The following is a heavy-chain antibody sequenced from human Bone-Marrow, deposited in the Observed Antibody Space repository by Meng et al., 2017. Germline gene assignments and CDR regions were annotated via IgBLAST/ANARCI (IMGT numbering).Heavy chain of an antibody. V-gene: IGHV3-43D*04. CDR2: ISWDGGST. Sequence: GESLKISCAASGFTFDDYAMHWVRQAPGKGLEWVSLISWDGGSTYYADSVKGRFTISRDNSKNTLYLQMNSLRADDTAVYYCARGVLGSGNLLEYYQYWGQGTLVTVSS. J-gene: IGHJ1*01. D-gene: IGHD3-10*01. CDR3: ARGVLGSGNLLEYYQY. CDR1: GFTFDDYA.